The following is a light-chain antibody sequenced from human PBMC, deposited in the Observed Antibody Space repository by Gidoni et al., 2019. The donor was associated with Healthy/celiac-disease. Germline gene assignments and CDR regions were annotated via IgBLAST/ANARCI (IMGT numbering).Light chain of an antibody. CDR2: DAS. CDR1: QSVSSY. Sequence: EIVLTQSPATLSLSPGERATLSCRASQSVSSYLAGYQQTPGQAPRLLIYDASNRATGIPARFSGSGSGTDFTLTISSLEPEDFAVYYCQQRSNWPPLTFXGXTKVXIK. V-gene: IGKV3-11*01. J-gene: IGKJ4*01. CDR3: QQRSNWPPLT.